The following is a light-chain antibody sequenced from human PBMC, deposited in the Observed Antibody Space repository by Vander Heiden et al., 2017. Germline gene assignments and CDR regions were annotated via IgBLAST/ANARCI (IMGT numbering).Light chain of an antibody. CDR2: GAS. Sequence: EIVLTQSPGTLSLSPGETATLPCRASQTVASNFLAWYQQKPGQAPRLLIHGASSRAIGIPDRFSGSGSETDFTLTVRRLEPEDFAVYYCQHYDDSPYTFGQGTKLEIK. J-gene: IGKJ2*01. V-gene: IGKV3-20*01. CDR1: QTVASNF. CDR3: QHYDDSPYT.